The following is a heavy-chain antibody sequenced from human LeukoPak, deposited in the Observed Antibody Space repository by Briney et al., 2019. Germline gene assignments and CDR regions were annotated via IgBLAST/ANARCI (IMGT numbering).Heavy chain of an antibody. CDR1: GYTFTSYG. CDR2: INPNSGGT. D-gene: IGHD3-3*01. V-gene: IGHV1-2*02. CDR3: AREPYDFWSGYADY. J-gene: IGHJ4*02. Sequence: ASVKVSCKASGYTFTSYGISWVRQAPGQGLEWMGWINPNSGGTNYAQKFQGRVTMTRDTSISTAYMELSRLRSDDTAVYYCAREPYDFWSGYADYWGQGTLVTVSS.